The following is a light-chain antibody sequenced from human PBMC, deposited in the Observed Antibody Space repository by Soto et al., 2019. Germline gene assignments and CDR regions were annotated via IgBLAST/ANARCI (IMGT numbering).Light chain of an antibody. CDR1: SSDVGGYNY. J-gene: IGLJ1*01. CDR3: ISYTSSSIDYV. Sequence: QSALPQPASVSGSPGQSITISCTGTSSDVGGYNYVSWYQQHPGKAPKLMIYEVSNRPSGVSNRFSGSKSGNTASLTISGLQAEEEADYYCISYTSSSIDYVFGTGTKVTVL. CDR2: EVS. V-gene: IGLV2-14*01.